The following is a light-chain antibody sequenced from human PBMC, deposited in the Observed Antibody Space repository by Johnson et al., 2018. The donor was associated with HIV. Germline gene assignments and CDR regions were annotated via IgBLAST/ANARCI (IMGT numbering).Light chain of an antibody. J-gene: IGLJ1*01. CDR1: SSNIGNNY. CDR2: DNN. V-gene: IGLV1-51*01. Sequence: QSVLTQPPSVSAAPGQKVTISCSGSSSNIGNNYVSWYQQLPGTAPKLLIYDNNKRPSGIPDRFSGSKSGTSATLGITGLQTGDEADYYCGTWDSTLSAGGVFGTGTQFTVL. CDR3: GTWDSTLSAGGV.